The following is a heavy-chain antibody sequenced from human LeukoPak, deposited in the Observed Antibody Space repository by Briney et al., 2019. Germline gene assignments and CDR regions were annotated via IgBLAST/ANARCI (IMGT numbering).Heavy chain of an antibody. CDR3: ARSGRVTQNWFDP. J-gene: IGHJ5*02. CDR2: ISSSSSYI. D-gene: IGHD2-21*02. CDR1: GVIFSSYS. V-gene: IGHV3-21*01. Sequence: GGSLRLSCVVSGVIFSSYSMNWVRQAPGKGLEWVSSISSSSSYIYYADSVKGRFTISRDNAKNSLYLQMNSLRAEDTAVYYCARSGRVTQNWFDPWGQGTLVTVSS.